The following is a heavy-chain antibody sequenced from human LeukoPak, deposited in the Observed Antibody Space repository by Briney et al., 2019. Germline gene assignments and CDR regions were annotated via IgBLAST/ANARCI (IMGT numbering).Heavy chain of an antibody. CDR3: ARQGDFWSGYPSDY. V-gene: IGHV4-39*01. CDR2: IYYSGST. CDR1: GDSISSSTYY. J-gene: IGHJ4*02. D-gene: IGHD3-3*01. Sequence: SETLSLTCTVSGDSISSSTYYWGWIRQPPGKGLEWIGSIYYSGSTYYNPSLKSRVTISVDTSKNQFSLKLRSVSDADTAVYYCARQGDFWSGYPSDYWGQGTLVTVSS.